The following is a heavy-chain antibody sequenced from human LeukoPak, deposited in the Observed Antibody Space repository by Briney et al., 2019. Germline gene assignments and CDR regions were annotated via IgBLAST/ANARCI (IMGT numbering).Heavy chain of an antibody. CDR3: ATGLSYVFDY. CDR1: GFTFTNSA. CDR2: IVVASGNT. J-gene: IGHJ4*02. D-gene: IGHD1-26*01. Sequence: GTSVKVSCKASGFTFTNSAMQWVRQARGQRLEWIGWIVVASGNTNYAQKFQERVTITRDMSTSTAYMGLSSLRSEDTAVYYCATGLSYVFDYSGQGTLVTVSS. V-gene: IGHV1-58*02.